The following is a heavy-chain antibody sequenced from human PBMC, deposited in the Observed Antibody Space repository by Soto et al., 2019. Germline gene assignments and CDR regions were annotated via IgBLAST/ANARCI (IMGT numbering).Heavy chain of an antibody. CDR3: GRAGLGYCSGGSCYYYYMDV. J-gene: IGHJ6*03. V-gene: IGHV4-34*01. D-gene: IGHD2-15*01. CDR2: INHSGST. CDR1: GGSFSGYY. Sequence: SETLSLTCAVYGGSFSGYYWSWIRQPPGKGLEWIGEINHSGSTNYNPSLKSRVTISVDTSKNQFSLKLSSVTAADTAVYYCGRAGLGYCSGGSCYYYYMDVWGKGTTVTVSS.